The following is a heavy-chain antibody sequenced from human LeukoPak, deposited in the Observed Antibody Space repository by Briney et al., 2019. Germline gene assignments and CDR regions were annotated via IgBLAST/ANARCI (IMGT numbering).Heavy chain of an antibody. V-gene: IGHV1-2*02. CDR3: ARTSIAARRADFDY. CDR1: GYTFTDYY. D-gene: IGHD6-6*01. J-gene: IGHJ4*02. Sequence: ASVKVSCKTSGYTFTDYYIHWMRQAPGQGLEWMGWINSNSGGTSYAQKFQGRVTLTRDTPTRTAFMELNMQTSDATAVYYCARTSIAARRADFDYWGQGTVVTVSS. CDR2: INSNSGGT.